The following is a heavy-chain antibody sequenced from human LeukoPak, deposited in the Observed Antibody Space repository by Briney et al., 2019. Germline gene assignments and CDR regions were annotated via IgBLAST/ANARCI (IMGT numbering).Heavy chain of an antibody. CDR1: GFTFSSYG. CDR2: ISYDGSNK. J-gene: IGHJ5*02. Sequence: GGSLRLSCAASGFTFSSYGMHWVRQAPGKGLEWVAVISYDGSNKYYADSVKGRFTISRDNSKNTLYLQMNSLRAEDTAVYYCAKGCGYSSGWYGVGSNWFDPWGQGTLVTVS. CDR3: AKGCGYSSGWYGVGSNWFDP. V-gene: IGHV3-30*18. D-gene: IGHD6-19*01.